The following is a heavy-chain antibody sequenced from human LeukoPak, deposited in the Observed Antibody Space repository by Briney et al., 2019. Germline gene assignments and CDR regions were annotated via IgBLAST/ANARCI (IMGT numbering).Heavy chain of an antibody. Sequence: GGSLRLSCVVSGFTFSNYWMSWVRQAPGKGLEWVANIKEDGSVKSYVDSVKGRFTISRDNAKNSLYLQMNSLRAEDTAVYYCARVGNWNDRGDYWGQGPLVTVSS. CDR2: IKEDGSVK. CDR1: GFTFSNYW. CDR3: ARVGNWNDRGDY. D-gene: IGHD1-1*01. J-gene: IGHJ4*02. V-gene: IGHV3-7*01.